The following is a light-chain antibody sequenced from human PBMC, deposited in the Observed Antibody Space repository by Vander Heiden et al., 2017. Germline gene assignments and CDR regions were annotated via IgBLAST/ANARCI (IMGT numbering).Light chain of an antibody. CDR2: KVS. CDR3: SSYTSSSSCV. J-gene: IGLJ3*02. V-gene: IGLV2-14*01. CDR1: SRDFGGYKS. Sequence: QSALTQPASVSGSPGQSITISCTGTSRDFGGYKSVTWYQQHARKAPNILIYKVSNQPSGVSNRFSDSKSGNTASLTISGLQAEDEADYYCSSYTSSSSCVFCGGTKLTVL.